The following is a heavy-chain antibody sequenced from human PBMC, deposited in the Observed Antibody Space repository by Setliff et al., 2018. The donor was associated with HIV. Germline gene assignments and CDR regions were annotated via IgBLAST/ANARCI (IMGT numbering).Heavy chain of an antibody. V-gene: IGHV3-72*01. CDR3: ARYKWNNWIFGWFDP. J-gene: IGHJ5*02. D-gene: IGHD1-20*01. Sequence: GGSLRLSCAASGFTFSDHYMDWVRQAPGKGLEWVGRTTNKADSYNTNYAASVKGRFTIARDDSKKSLYLQMNSLRAEDTAVYYCARYKWNNWIFGWFDPWGQGTQVTVSS. CDR2: TTNKADSYNT. CDR1: GFTFSDHY.